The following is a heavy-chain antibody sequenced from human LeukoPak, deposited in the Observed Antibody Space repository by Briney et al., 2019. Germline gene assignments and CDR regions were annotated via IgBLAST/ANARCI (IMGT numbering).Heavy chain of an antibody. D-gene: IGHD3-10*01. CDR1: GFSITTYW. CDR2: INQDETEK. V-gene: IGHV3-7*01. J-gene: IGHJ4*02. CDR3: AKLAKYFYGSETFYFFEH. Sequence: GESLRLSCAASGFSITTYWMSWVRQTPGKGLEWVANINQDETEKYYVDSVKGRFTISRDNGKNSLYLQMNSLRVEDTAVYYCAKLAKYFYGSETFYFFEHWGQGTPVTASS.